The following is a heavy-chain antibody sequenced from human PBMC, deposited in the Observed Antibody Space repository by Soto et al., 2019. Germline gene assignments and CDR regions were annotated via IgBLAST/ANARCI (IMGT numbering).Heavy chain of an antibody. CDR2: ISGSRGST. CDR3: AKTVGVVGYYYYYGMDV. D-gene: IGHD2-8*01. CDR1: GFTFSSYA. V-gene: IGHV3-23*01. Sequence: PGGSLRLSCAASGFTFSSYAMSWVRQAPGKGLEWVSAISGSRGSTYYADSVKGWFTITRDNAMNTLYRQRDCLRAEDTAVYYCAKTVGVVGYYYYYGMDVWGQGTTVTVSS. J-gene: IGHJ6*02.